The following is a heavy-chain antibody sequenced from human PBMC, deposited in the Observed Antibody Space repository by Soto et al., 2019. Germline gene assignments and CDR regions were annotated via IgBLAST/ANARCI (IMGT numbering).Heavy chain of an antibody. Sequence: SETLSLTCTVSGGSISSYYWSWIRQPPGKGLEWIGYIYYSGSTNYNPSPKSRVTISVDTSKNQFSLKLSSVTAADTAVYYCARDYSSGWKADYYMDVWGKGTTVTVSS. D-gene: IGHD6-19*01. CDR1: GGSISSYY. CDR3: ARDYSSGWKADYYMDV. J-gene: IGHJ6*03. V-gene: IGHV4-59*01. CDR2: IYYSGST.